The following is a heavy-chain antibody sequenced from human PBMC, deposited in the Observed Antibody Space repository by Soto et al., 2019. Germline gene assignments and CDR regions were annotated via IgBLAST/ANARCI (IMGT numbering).Heavy chain of an antibody. Sequence: QVQLVESGGGVVQPGRSLRLSCAASGFTFSSYGMHWVRQAPGKGLEWVAVISYDGSNKYYADSVKGRFTISRDNSKNTLYLQMNSLRAEDTAVYYCAKAQIAVAGPDYWGQGTLVTVSS. CDR3: AKAQIAVAGPDY. V-gene: IGHV3-30*18. D-gene: IGHD6-19*01. CDR1: GFTFSSYG. J-gene: IGHJ4*02. CDR2: ISYDGSNK.